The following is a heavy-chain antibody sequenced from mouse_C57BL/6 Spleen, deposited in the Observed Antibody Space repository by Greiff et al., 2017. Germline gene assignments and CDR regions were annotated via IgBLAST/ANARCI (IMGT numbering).Heavy chain of an antibody. J-gene: IGHJ3*01. D-gene: IGHD1-1*01. CDR3: ARPYYGSIYGVAY. CDR2: ISSGSSTI. V-gene: IGHV5-17*01. Sequence: EVQLQQSGGGLVKPGGSLKLSCAASGFTFSDYGMHWVRQAPEKGLEWVAYISSGSSTIYYADTVKGRFPISRDTAKNTLFLQRTVLRSGDTAMYYCARPYYGSIYGVAYWGQGTLVTVSA. CDR1: GFTFSDYG.